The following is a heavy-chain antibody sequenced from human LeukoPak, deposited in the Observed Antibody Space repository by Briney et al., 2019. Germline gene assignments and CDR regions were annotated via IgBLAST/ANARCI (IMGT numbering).Heavy chain of an antibody. CDR1: GGSFSGYY. Sequence: SETLSLTCAVYGGSFSGYYWSWIRQPPGKGLEWIGEINHSGSTNYNPSLKSRVTISVDTSENQFSLKLSSVTAADTAVYYCGGSSGNFDYWGQGTLVTVSS. V-gene: IGHV4-34*01. J-gene: IGHJ4*02. CDR2: INHSGST. CDR3: GGSSGNFDY. D-gene: IGHD3-22*01.